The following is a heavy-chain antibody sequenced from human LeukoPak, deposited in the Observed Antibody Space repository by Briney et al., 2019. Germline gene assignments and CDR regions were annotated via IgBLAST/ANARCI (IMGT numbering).Heavy chain of an antibody. V-gene: IGHV4-34*01. Sequence: SETLSLTCAVYGGSFSGYYWSWLRQPPGKGLEWIGEINHSGSTNYNPSLTSRVTISVDTSKNQFSLRLSSVTAADTAVYYCARASDGMATTFDYWGQGTLVTVSS. CDR1: GGSFSGYY. CDR2: INHSGST. CDR3: ARASDGMATTFDY. J-gene: IGHJ4*02. D-gene: IGHD5-24*01.